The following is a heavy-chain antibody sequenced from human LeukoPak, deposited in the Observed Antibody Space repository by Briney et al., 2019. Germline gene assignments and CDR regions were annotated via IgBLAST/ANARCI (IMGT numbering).Heavy chain of an antibody. Sequence: GGPLRLSCAASGFTFSSYWMSWVRQAPGKGLEWVANIKQDGSEKYYVDSVKGRFTISRDNAKNSLYLQMNSLRAEDTAVYYCARSGQQLVRDDAFDIWGQGTMVTVSS. CDR2: IKQDGSEK. CDR1: GFTFSSYW. D-gene: IGHD6-13*01. V-gene: IGHV3-7*01. CDR3: ARSGQQLVRDDAFDI. J-gene: IGHJ3*02.